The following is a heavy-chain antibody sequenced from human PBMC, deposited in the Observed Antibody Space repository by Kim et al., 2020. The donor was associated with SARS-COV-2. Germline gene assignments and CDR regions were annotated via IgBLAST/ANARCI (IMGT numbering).Heavy chain of an antibody. CDR3: ARVGEKLELNY. Sequence: TNHNASLKSRVTISVDTSKNQFSLKLSSVPAADTAVYYCARVGEKLELNYWGQGTLVTVSS. D-gene: IGHD1-7*01. V-gene: IGHV4-59*01. CDR2: T. J-gene: IGHJ4*02.